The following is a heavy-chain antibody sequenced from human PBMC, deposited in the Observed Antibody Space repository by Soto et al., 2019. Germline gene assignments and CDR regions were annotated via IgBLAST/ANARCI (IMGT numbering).Heavy chain of an antibody. CDR3: ARENGHLGELSQDYFDY. CDR2: IYYSGST. CDR1: GGSISSGGYY. D-gene: IGHD3-16*02. J-gene: IGHJ4*02. Sequence: QVQLQESGPGLVKPSQTLSLTCTVSGGSISSGGYYWSWIRQHPGKGLEWIGYIYYSGSTYYNPSLKSRVTISVDTSKNQFSLKLSSVTAADTAVYYCARENGHLGELSQDYFDYWGQGTLVTVSS. V-gene: IGHV4-31*03.